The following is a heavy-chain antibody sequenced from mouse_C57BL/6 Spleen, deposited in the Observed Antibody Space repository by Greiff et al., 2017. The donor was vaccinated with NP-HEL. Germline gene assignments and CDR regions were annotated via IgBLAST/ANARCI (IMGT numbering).Heavy chain of an antibody. Sequence: QVQLQQPGPELVKPGASVKISCKASGYAFSSSWMNWVKQRPGKGLEWIGRIYPGDGDTNYNGKFKGKATLTADKSSSTAYMQLSSLTSEDSAVYFCAREAQATFADWGQGTLVTVSA. D-gene: IGHD3-2*02. V-gene: IGHV1-82*01. CDR1: GYAFSSSW. J-gene: IGHJ3*01. CDR2: IYPGDGDT. CDR3: AREAQATFAD.